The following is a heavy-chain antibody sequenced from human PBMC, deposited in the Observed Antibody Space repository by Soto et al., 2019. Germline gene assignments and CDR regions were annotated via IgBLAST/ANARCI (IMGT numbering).Heavy chain of an antibody. Sequence: SETLSLTCTVSGGSISSYYWSWIRQPPGKGLEWIGYIYYSGSTNYNPSLKSRVTISVDTSKNQFSLKLSSVTAADTAVYYCARHPGYCSGGSCYFFDYWGQGTLVTVSS. D-gene: IGHD2-15*01. CDR1: GGSISSYY. CDR3: ARHPGYCSGGSCYFFDY. V-gene: IGHV4-59*08. CDR2: IYYSGST. J-gene: IGHJ4*02.